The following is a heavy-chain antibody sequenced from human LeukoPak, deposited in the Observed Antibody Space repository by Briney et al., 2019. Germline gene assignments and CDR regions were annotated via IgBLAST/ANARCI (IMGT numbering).Heavy chain of an antibody. V-gene: IGHV3-9*01. Sequence: GGSLRLSCAASGFTFDDYAMHWVRQAPGKGLEWVSGISWNSGSIGYADSVKGRFTISRDNAKNSLYLQMNSLRAEDTAVYYCARESSGYYLSYWGQGTLVTVSS. CDR2: ISWNSGSI. CDR3: ARESSGYYLSY. CDR1: GFTFDDYA. D-gene: IGHD3-22*01. J-gene: IGHJ4*02.